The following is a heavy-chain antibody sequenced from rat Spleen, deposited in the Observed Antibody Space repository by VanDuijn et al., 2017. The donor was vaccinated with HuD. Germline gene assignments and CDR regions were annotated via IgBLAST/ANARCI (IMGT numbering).Heavy chain of an antibody. D-gene: IGHD1-2*01. Sequence: QVQLRESGPGLLQPSQTLSLTCTVSGFSITSFHVHWVRQPPGKGLEWMGVIWTGETTTYNSLLKSRLSISRDTSKSQIYLKMNSLQTEDTATYFCARADVAGLSTDGIWGQGIMVTVSS. CDR2: IWTGETT. J-gene: IGHJ2*01. CDR3: ARADVAGLSTDGI. V-gene: IGHV2-27*01. CDR1: GFSITSFH.